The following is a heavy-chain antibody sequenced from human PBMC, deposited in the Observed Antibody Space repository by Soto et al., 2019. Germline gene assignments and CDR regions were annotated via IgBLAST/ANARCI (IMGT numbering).Heavy chain of an antibody. CDR2: ISDDGSNK. Sequence: QVQLVESGGGVVQPGRSLRLSCAASGFTFSYYAMHWVRQAPGKGLEWLTVISDDGSNKYEADSVKGRFTISRDNSKNTLYLPMNSLRAEDTAVYYCVRVVHGFWGQGTLVTVSS. D-gene: IGHD1-26*01. J-gene: IGHJ4*02. CDR3: VRVVHGF. V-gene: IGHV3-30-3*01. CDR1: GFTFSYYA.